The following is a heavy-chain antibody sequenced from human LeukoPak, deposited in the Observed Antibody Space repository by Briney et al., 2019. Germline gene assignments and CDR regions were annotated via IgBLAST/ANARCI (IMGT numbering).Heavy chain of an antibody. CDR3: VRGGRGYDEPFDL. J-gene: IGHJ3*01. CDR2: ISSNSLYI. Sequence: PGGSLRLSCAASGFRISYKTIDWVRQAPGKGLEWVSSISSNSLYIYYADSLKGRFTISRDNAKNSLWLQMNSLRAEDTAVYFCVRGGRGYDEPFDLWGRGTMVTVSS. D-gene: IGHD5-12*01. V-gene: IGHV3-21*01. CDR1: GFRISYKT.